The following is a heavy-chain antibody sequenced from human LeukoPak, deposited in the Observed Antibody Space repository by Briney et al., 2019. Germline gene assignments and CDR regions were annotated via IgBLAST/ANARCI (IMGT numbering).Heavy chain of an antibody. CDR3: AKGSQGRGYSGYDRIYNYYYYYGMDV. J-gene: IGHJ6*02. V-gene: IGHV3-30*18. Sequence: PGGSLRLSCAASGFTFSSYGMHWVRQAPGKGLEWVADISYDGSNKYYADSVKGRFTISRDNSKNTPYLQMNSLRAEDTAVYYCAKGSQGRGYSGYDRIYNYYYYYGMDVWGQGTTVTVSS. D-gene: IGHD5-12*01. CDR2: ISYDGSNK. CDR1: GFTFSSYG.